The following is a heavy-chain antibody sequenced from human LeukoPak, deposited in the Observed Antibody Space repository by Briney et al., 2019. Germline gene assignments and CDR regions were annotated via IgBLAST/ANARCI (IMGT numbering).Heavy chain of an antibody. D-gene: IGHD2-8*01. J-gene: IGHJ4*02. CDR1: GCTFSTYW. V-gene: IGHV3-7*01. CDR3: ANGDGFDY. CDR2: INQYGSEK. Sequence: PGGSLRLSCATSGCTFSTYWMSWVRQAPGKGLEWVANINQYGSEKYYVDSVKGRFTISRDNAKSSLYLQMNSLRADDTAVYYCANGDGFDYWGQGTLVTVSS.